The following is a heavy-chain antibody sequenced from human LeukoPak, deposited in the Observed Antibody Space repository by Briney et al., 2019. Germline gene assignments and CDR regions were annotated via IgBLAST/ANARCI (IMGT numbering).Heavy chain of an antibody. CDR1: GGSMNNYY. J-gene: IGHJ4*02. CDR2: IYHTGSA. D-gene: IGHD3-22*01. V-gene: IGHV4-59*01. Sequence: SETLSLTCTVSGGSMNNYYWSWILQSPGKGLEWVGYIYHTGSATYKPSLKSRVTLSLDTSKNQFSLRLNSVTAADTAVYYCARGRGDSKGTSFDFWGQGTLVTVSS. CDR3: ARGRGDSKGTSFDF.